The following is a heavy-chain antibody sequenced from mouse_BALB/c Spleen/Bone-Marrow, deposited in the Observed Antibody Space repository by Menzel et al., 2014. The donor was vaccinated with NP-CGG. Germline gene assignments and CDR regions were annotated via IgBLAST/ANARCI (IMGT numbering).Heavy chain of an antibody. CDR2: IYPGDGDT. V-gene: IGHV1-87*01. D-gene: IGHD2-4*01. CDR3: ASYYDYDGRGY. J-gene: IGHJ2*01. CDR1: GYTFTSYW. Sequence: QVHVKQSGAELARPGASVKLSCKASGYTFTSYWMQWVKQRPGQGLEWIGAIYPGDGDTRYTQKFKGKATLTADKSSSTAYVQLSSSASEDSAVYYCASYYDYDGRGYWGQGTTLTVSS.